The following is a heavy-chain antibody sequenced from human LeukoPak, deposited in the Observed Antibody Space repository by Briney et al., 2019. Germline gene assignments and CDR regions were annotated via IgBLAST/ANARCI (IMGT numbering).Heavy chain of an antibody. D-gene: IGHD6-19*01. V-gene: IGHV3-23*01. CDR1: GFTFSNYA. J-gene: IGHJ4*02. CDR2: ISGSGGSR. Sequence: GGSLRLSCAASGFTFSNYAMSWVRQAPGKGLEWVSGISGSGGSRDYADSVKGRFTISRDNSKNTLSLQMNSLRAEDTAVYYCAKGGSGWYPGSDYWGQGTLVTVSS. CDR3: AKGGSGWYPGSDY.